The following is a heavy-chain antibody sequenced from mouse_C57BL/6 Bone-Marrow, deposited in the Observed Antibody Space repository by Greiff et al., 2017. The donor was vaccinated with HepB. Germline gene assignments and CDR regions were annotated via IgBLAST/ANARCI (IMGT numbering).Heavy chain of an antibody. Sequence: EVKLQESVAELVRPGASVKLSCTASGFNIKNTYMHWVKQRPEQGLEWIGRIDPANGNTKYAPKFQGKATITADTSSNTAYLQLSSLTSEDTAIYYCASLLKSSSWFAYWGQGTLVTVSA. CDR2: IDPANGNT. CDR3: ASLLKSSSWFAY. V-gene: IGHV14-3*01. CDR1: GFNIKNTY. D-gene: IGHD1-1*01. J-gene: IGHJ3*01.